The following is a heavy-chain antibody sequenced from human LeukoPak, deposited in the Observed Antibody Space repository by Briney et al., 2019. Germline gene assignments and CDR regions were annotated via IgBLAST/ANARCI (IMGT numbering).Heavy chain of an antibody. CDR2: IKQDGSEK. Sequence: GGSLRLSCAASGFTFSSYWMSWVRQAPGKGLEWVANIKQDGSEKYYVDFVKGRFTISRDNAKNSLYLQMNSLRAEDTTVYYCARDPTSFGPTVTTDYWGQGTLVTVSS. D-gene: IGHD4-17*01. V-gene: IGHV3-7*01. J-gene: IGHJ4*02. CDR3: ARDPTSFGPTVTTDY. CDR1: GFTFSSYW.